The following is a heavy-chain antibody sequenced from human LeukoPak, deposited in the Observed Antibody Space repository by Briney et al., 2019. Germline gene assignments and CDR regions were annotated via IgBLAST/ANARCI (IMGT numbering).Heavy chain of an antibody. V-gene: IGHV4-4*02. J-gene: IGHJ4*02. CDR2: IHQGGTT. CDR1: SDSIITNDW. D-gene: IGHD6-6*01. Sequence: SETLSLTCAVSSDSIITNDWWNWVRQSPGKGLEWIGEIHQGGTTHYSPSLKSRITMSMGKSKNQISLRLNSVTAADTAVYYCARVAYSSSSTLNFDYRGQGTLVAVSS. CDR3: ARVAYSSSSTLNFDY.